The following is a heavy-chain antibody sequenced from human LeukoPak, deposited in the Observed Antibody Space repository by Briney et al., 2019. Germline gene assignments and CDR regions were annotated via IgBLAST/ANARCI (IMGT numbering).Heavy chain of an antibody. V-gene: IGHV1-8*01. CDR1: GYTFTSYD. J-gene: IGHJ4*02. Sequence: GASVEVSCKASGYTFTSYDINWVRQATGQGLEWMGWMNPNSGNTGYAQKFQGRVTMTRNTSISTAYMELSSLRSEDTAVYYCARVPKPYGLADYWGQGTLVTVSS. CDR2: MNPNSGNT. D-gene: IGHD4-17*01. CDR3: ARVPKPYGLADY.